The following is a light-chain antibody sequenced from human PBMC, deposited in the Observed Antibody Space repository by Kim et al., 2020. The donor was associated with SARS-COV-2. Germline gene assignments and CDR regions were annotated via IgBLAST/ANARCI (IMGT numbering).Light chain of an antibody. V-gene: IGKV3-15*01. CDR3: HQYDTWPPLT. CDR2: GAS. Sequence: EIVMTQSPDTLSVSPGERATLSCRASQSVNTNLAWFQQRPGQAPRLLIYGASTRATGVPARFSGRGSGKVFTLTITSLMSEDFAVYYCHQYDTWPPLTFGGGTKVDIK. J-gene: IGKJ4*01. CDR1: QSVNTN.